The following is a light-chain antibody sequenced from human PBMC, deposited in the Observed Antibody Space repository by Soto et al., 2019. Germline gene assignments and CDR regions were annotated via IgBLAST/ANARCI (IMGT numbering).Light chain of an antibody. V-gene: IGKV1-9*01. CDR2: AAS. CDR1: QGISSY. J-gene: IGKJ3*01. Sequence: DIQLTQSPSFLSASVGDRVTITCRASQGISSYLAWYQQKPGKAPKLLIYAASTLQSGVPSRFSGSGSGTEFTLTISSLQPEAFATYYCQQLNSYPLFGPGTKVDIQ. CDR3: QQLNSYPL.